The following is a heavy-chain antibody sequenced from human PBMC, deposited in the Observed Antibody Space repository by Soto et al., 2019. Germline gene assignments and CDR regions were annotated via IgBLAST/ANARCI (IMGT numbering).Heavy chain of an antibody. D-gene: IGHD3-10*01. Sequence: QVQLVQSGAEVKKPGSSVKVSCKASGGTFSSYTISWVRQAPGQGLEWMGRIIPILGIANYAQKFQGRVTITADQSTSTAYMELSSLRSEDTAVYCCNMVRDLSTYCGMDVWGQGNTVTVSS. CDR3: NMVRDLSTYCGMDV. V-gene: IGHV1-69*02. CDR1: GGTFSSYT. J-gene: IGHJ6*02. CDR2: IIPILGIA.